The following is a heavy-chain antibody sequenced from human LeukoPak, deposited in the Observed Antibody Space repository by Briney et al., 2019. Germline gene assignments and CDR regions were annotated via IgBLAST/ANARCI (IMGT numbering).Heavy chain of an antibody. D-gene: IGHD5-18*01. V-gene: IGHV1-8*01. CDR3: ARENSYGLVDY. CDR2: MNPNSGNT. CDR1: GYTFTSYD. Sequence: APVEVSCKASGYTFTSYDINWVRQATGQGLEWMGWMNPNSGNTGYAQKFQGRVTMTRNTSTSTAYMELSSLRSEDTAVYYCARENSYGLVDYWGQGTLVTVSS. J-gene: IGHJ4*02.